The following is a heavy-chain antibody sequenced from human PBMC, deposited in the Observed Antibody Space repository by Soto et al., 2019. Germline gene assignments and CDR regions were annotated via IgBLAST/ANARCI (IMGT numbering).Heavy chain of an antibody. Sequence: PGGSLRLSCAASGFTFSSYSMNWVRQAPGKGLEWVSYISSSSSTIYYADSVKGRFTISRDNAKNSLYPQMNSLRDEDTAVYYCARPFRPSVDTAMVPFDYWGQGTLVTVSS. CDR2: ISSSSSTI. CDR1: GFTFSSYS. V-gene: IGHV3-48*02. CDR3: ARPFRPSVDTAMVPFDY. J-gene: IGHJ4*02. D-gene: IGHD5-18*01.